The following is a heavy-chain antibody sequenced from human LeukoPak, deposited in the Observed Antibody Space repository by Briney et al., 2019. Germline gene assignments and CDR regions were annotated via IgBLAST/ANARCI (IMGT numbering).Heavy chain of an antibody. V-gene: IGHV1-2*02. Sequence: ASVKVSCKASGYTFTSYGISWVRQAPGQGLEWMGWISAYSGGTNYAQKFQGRVTMTRDSSISTAYMELSRLRSDDTAVYYCARLYSSSWYVVDYWGQGTLVTVSS. J-gene: IGHJ4*02. CDR3: ARLYSSSWYVVDY. CDR1: GYTFTSYG. D-gene: IGHD6-13*01. CDR2: ISAYSGGT.